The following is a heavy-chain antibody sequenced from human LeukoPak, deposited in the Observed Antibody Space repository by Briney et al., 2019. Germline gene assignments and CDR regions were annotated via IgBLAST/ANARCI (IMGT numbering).Heavy chain of an antibody. V-gene: IGHV4-59*01. J-gene: IGHJ4*02. D-gene: IGHD3-10*01. Sequence: SETLSLTCTVSGGSISSYYWSWIRQPPGKGLEWIGYIYYSGSTNYNPSLKSRVTISVDTSKNQFSLKLSSVTAADTAVYYCARDDHGYYGSGSCRHWGQGTLVTVSS. CDR1: GGSISSYY. CDR2: IYYSGST. CDR3: ARDDHGYYGSGSCRH.